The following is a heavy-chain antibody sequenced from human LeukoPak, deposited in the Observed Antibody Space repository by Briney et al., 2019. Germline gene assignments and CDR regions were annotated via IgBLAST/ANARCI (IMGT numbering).Heavy chain of an antibody. J-gene: IGHJ4*02. CDR3: GQSWGPDGVDY. CDR2: ISADGTKA. Sequence: GGSLRLSCAACGFTFGYFWMQWVRQVPGKGLVWVARISADGTKAAYADSVKRRFTNSRDNARNTMNLQMNNLRVEDTPVFHCGQSWGPDGVDYWAQGTLVTVPS. D-gene: IGHD3-16*01. V-gene: IGHV3-74*01. CDR1: GFTFGYFW.